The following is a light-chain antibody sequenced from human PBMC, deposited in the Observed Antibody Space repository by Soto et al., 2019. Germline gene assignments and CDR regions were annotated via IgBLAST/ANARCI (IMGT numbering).Light chain of an antibody. V-gene: IGKV2-24*01. CDR3: MQATQAYT. J-gene: IGKJ2*01. CDR2: MIS. Sequence: DIVLTQTPRSSPVTLGQPASISCRSSQSLLHSDGHTYLTWLQQRPGQPPRLLIYMISNRFSGVPDRFSGSGAGTDFTLKISSVEADDVGVYYCMQATQAYTLGQGPKLEIK. CDR1: QSLLHSDGHTY.